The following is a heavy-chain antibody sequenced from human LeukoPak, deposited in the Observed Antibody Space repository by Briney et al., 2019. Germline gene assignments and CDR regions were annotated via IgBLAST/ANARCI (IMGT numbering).Heavy chain of an antibody. Sequence: GGTLRLSCAASGFIFSRYGMSWVRQAPGKGLEWVSAISGSGGSTYYADSVKGRFTISRDNSKNTVYLQMNSLRAEDTAVYYCAKVRNFRDFDYWGQGTLVTVSS. CDR1: GFIFSRYG. V-gene: IGHV3-23*01. CDR2: ISGSGGST. J-gene: IGHJ4*02. CDR3: AKVRNFRDFDY. D-gene: IGHD1-14*01.